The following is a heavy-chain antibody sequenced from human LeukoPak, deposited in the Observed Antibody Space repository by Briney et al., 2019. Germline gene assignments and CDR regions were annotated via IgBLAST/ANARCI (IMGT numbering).Heavy chain of an antibody. Sequence: PSETLSLTCTVSGGSISSSSYYWGWIRQPPGKGLEWIGSIYYSGSTYYNPSLKSRVTISVDTSKNQFSLKLSSVTAADTAVYYCARGGIVVPALDYWGQGTLVTVSS. D-gene: IGHD2-2*01. CDR2: IYYSGST. CDR1: GGSISSSSYY. CDR3: ARGGIVVPALDY. V-gene: IGHV4-39*01. J-gene: IGHJ4*02.